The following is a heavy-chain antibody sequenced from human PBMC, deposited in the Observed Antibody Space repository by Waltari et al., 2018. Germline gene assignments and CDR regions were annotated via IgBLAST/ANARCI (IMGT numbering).Heavy chain of an antibody. J-gene: IGHJ3*02. D-gene: IGHD3-3*01. CDR1: GYTLTDLS. CDR3: AKLRPRITIFGVVNDAFDI. Sequence: QVQLVQSGAEVKKPGASVKVSCKVSGYTLTDLSMHWVRQAPGQGLEWMGGFDPEDGETIYAQKFQGRVTMTEDTSTDTAYMELSSLRSEDTAVYYCAKLRPRITIFGVVNDAFDIWGQGTMVTVSS. CDR2: FDPEDGET. V-gene: IGHV1-24*01.